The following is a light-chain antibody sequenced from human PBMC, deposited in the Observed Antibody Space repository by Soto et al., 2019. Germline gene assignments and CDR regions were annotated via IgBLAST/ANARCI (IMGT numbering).Light chain of an antibody. CDR1: SSNIGAGYY. CDR2: NNN. Sequence: QSVLTQPPSVSGSPGQRVIISCTGSSSNIGAGYYVHWYQHLPGTTPKLLIYNNNNRPSGVPDRFSGSRSGASASLAITGLQAEDEADYYCQSYDNSVPWVFGGGTKLTVL. J-gene: IGLJ3*02. CDR3: QSYDNSVPWV. V-gene: IGLV1-40*01.